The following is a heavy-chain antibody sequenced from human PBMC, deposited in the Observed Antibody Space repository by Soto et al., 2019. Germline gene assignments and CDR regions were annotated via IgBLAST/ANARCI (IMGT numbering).Heavy chain of an antibody. J-gene: IGHJ5*02. CDR1: GFTFSSYG. CDR3: ARVGGYSGYDFPSNWFDP. V-gene: IGHV3-33*05. Sequence: GGSLRLSCAASGFTFSSYGMHWVRQAPGKGLEWVAVISFDGSKKYYVDSVKGRFTISRDNAKNSLYLQMNSLRAEDTAVYYCARVGGYSGYDFPSNWFDPWGQGTLVTVSS. CDR2: ISFDGSKK. D-gene: IGHD5-12*01.